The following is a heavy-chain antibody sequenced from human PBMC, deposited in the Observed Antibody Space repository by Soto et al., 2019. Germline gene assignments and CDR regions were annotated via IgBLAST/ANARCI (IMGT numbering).Heavy chain of an antibody. D-gene: IGHD6-13*01. J-gene: IGHJ6*03. CDR2: IKQDGSEK. Sequence: GGSLRLSCAASGFTFSSYWMSWVRQAPGKGLEWVANIKQDGSEKYYVDSVKGRFTISRDNAKNSLYLQMHSLRAEDTAVYYCARDGGQQLAPPYYYYYMDVWGKGTTVTVSS. CDR3: ARDGGQQLAPPYYYYYMDV. V-gene: IGHV3-7*01. CDR1: GFTFSSYW.